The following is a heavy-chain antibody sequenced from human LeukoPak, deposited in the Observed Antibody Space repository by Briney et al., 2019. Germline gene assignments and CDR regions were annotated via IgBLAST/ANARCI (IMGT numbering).Heavy chain of an antibody. CDR3: ARDGRGGRGYFYYYMDV. J-gene: IGHJ6*03. D-gene: IGHD2-15*01. CDR2: IWYDGRNK. V-gene: IGHV3-33*01. Sequence: PGGSLRLSCAASGFAFGSYGLHWVRQAPGKGLEWVAIIWYDGRNKHYADSVKGRFTISRDNSKNTLYLQMNSLRVEDTAVYYCARDGRGGRGYFYYYMDVWGKGTPVTVSS. CDR1: GFAFGSYG.